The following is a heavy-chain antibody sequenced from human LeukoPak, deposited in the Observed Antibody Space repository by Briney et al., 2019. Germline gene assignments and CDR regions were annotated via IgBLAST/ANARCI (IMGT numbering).Heavy chain of an antibody. D-gene: IGHD6-13*01. CDR1: GYSFTNYW. J-gene: IGHJ4*02. V-gene: IGHV5-51*01. CDR3: ARDMAAAGTDVFDY. CDR2: IYPGASDT. Sequence: GESLKISCKGSGYSFTNYWIGWVRNVPGKGLEWMGIIYPGASDTRYSPSFQGQVTISVDKSITTAYLQWSSLKASDTAMYYCARDMAAAGTDVFDYWGQGTLVTVSS.